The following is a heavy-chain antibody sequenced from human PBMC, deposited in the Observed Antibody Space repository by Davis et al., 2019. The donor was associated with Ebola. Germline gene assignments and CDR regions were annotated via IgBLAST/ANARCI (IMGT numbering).Heavy chain of an antibody. CDR2: IIPIFGTA. J-gene: IGHJ4*02. D-gene: IGHD4-23*01. CDR1: GYTFTSYG. Sequence: SVKVSCKASGYTFTSYGISWVRQAPGQGLEWMGGIIPIFGTANYAQKFQGRVTITADESTSTAYMELSRLRSDDTAVYYCASHCGGNPPIDYWGQGTLVTVSS. V-gene: IGHV1-69*13. CDR3: ASHCGGNPPIDY.